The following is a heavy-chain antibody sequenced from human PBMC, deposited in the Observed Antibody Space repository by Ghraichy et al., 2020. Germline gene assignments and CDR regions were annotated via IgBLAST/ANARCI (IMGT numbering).Heavy chain of an antibody. Sequence: SETLSLTCAVYGGSFSGYYWSWIRQPPGKGLEWIGEINHSGSTNYNPSLKSPVTISVDTSKNQFSLKLSSVTAADTAVYYCAREPYSAAFDIWGQGTMVTVSS. CDR2: INHSGST. V-gene: IGHV4-34*01. CDR3: AREPYSAAFDI. J-gene: IGHJ3*02. D-gene: IGHD2-15*01. CDR1: GGSFSGYY.